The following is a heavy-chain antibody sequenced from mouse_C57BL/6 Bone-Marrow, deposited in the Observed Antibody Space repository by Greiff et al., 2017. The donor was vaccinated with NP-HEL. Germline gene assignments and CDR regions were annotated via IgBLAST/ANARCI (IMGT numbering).Heavy chain of an antibody. J-gene: IGHJ3*01. CDR3: ARWRTPWFAY. CDR2: IYPGDGDT. V-gene: IGHV1-82*01. CDR1: GYTFSSSW. Sequence: QVQLQQSGPELVKPGASVKLSCTASGYTFSSSWMNWVKQRPGKGLEWIGRIYPGDGDTNYNGKFKGKATLTADKSSSTAYMQLSSLTSEDSAVYFCARWRTPWFAYWGQGTRVTVSA.